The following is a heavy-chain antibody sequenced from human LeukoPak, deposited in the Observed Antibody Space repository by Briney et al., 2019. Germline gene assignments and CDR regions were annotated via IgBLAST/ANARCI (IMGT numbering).Heavy chain of an antibody. D-gene: IGHD2-15*01. CDR1: GGSISGYY. CDR3: ARLGHCSGGSCYFSD. J-gene: IGHJ4*02. Sequence: PPETLSLTCTVSGGSISGYYWTWIRQPPGEGLEWIGYILYTVNTNYNPFLSSRLTLSVDAPNNKFALTLRSVTAADTAIYYCARLGHCSGGSCYFSDWGLGTLATVAS. V-gene: IGHV4-59*08. CDR2: ILYTVNT.